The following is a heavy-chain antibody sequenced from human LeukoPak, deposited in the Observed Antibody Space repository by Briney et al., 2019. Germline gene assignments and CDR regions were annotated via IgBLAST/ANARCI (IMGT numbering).Heavy chain of an antibody. Sequence: GGSLRLSCAASGYTFSSYWMHWVRQAPGQGLVWVSRINSDRSSTSYAETLKGRITISRDNTKTTMYLQMNSLRAEDTAVYYCARLWFGEDYWGQGTLVTVSS. CDR1: GYTFSSYW. CDR2: INSDRSST. D-gene: IGHD3-10*01. CDR3: ARLWFGEDY. J-gene: IGHJ4*02. V-gene: IGHV3-74*01.